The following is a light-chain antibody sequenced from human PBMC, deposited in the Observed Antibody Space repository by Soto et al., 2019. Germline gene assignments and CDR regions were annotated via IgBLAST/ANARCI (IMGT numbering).Light chain of an antibody. CDR1: SSNIGSNY. J-gene: IGLJ1*01. CDR3: LSYADTAYV. V-gene: IGLV1-47*01. Sequence: QSVLTQPPSASGTPGQRVTISCSGSSSNIGSNYVYWYQQLPGTAPKLLIYRNNQRPSGVPDRFSGSKSGTSASLAISGLRSEDEADYYCLSYADTAYVFGTGTQLTVL. CDR2: RNN.